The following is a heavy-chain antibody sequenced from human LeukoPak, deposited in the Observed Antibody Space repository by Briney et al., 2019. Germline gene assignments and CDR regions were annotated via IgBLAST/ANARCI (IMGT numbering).Heavy chain of an antibody. J-gene: IGHJ4*02. CDR3: ARISGWYGGGYFDY. CDR2: ISSSSRYI. V-gene: IGHV3-21*01. D-gene: IGHD6-19*01. Sequence: GGSLRLPCAASGFTFSSYSMNWVRQAPGKGLEWVSSISSSSRYIYYADSVKGRFTISRDNAKNSLYLQMNSLRAEDTAVYYCARISGWYGGGYFDYWGQGTLVTVSS. CDR1: GFTFSSYS.